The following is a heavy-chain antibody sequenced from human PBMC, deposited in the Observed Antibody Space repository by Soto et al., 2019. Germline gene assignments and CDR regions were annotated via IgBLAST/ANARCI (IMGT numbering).Heavy chain of an antibody. CDR1: GGSISSYY. V-gene: IGHV4-59*01. CDR2: IYYSGST. Sequence: PSETLSLTCTVSGGSISSYYWSWIRQPPGKGLEWIGYIYYSGSTNYNPSLKSRVTISVDTSKNQFSLKLSSVTAADTAVYYCARDPLRNCFDTWGQGTLVTVSS. J-gene: IGHJ5*02. CDR3: ARDPLRNCFDT.